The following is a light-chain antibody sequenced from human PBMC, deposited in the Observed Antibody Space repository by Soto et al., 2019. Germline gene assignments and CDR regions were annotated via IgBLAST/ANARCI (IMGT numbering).Light chain of an antibody. CDR3: SSSTSSNTLV. Sequence: QSALTQPASVSASPGQSITISCTGGKNDIGSSDYVSWYQQHPGKAPKLIIYGVSNRPSGTSDRFSGSTSGNTASLTISGLQADDEADYYCSSSTSSNTLVFGGGTKLTVL. CDR2: GVS. V-gene: IGLV2-14*01. CDR1: KNDIGSSDY. J-gene: IGLJ3*02.